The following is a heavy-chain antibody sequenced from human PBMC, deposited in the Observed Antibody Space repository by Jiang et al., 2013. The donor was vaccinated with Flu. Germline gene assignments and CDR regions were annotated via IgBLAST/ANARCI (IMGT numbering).Heavy chain of an antibody. CDR2: ISGSGGST. Sequence: LLESGGAWYSPGGSLRLSCAASGFTFSSYAMSWVRQAPGKGLEWVSAISGSGGSTYYADSVKGRFTISRDNSKNTLYLQMNSLRAEDTAVYYCAKDRVSSGWHAAFDIWGQGTMVTVSS. J-gene: IGHJ3*02. CDR1: GFTFSSYA. CDR3: AKDRVSSGWHAAFDI. V-gene: IGHV3-23*01. D-gene: IGHD6-19*01.